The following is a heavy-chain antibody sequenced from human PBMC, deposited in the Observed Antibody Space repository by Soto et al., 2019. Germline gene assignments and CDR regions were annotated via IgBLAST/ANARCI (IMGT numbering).Heavy chain of an antibody. CDR3: AKGDGRIVPRHFDY. Sequence: EVQLLESGGGLVQPGGSLRLSCAASGYTFSSYAMSWVRQAPGKGLGWVSGISSGGGSPYNADSVKGRFTISRDNSKNTLYLQMDSLRADDTAVYYCAKGDGRIVPRHFDYWGQGTLVTVSS. D-gene: IGHD6-6*01. CDR1: GYTFSSYA. CDR2: ISSGGGSP. J-gene: IGHJ4*02. V-gene: IGHV3-23*01.